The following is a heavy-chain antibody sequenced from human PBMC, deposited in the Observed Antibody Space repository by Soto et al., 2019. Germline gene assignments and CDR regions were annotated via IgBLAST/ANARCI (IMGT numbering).Heavy chain of an antibody. Sequence: GASVKVSGKASGYTFTSLDINWMRQATGQGLEWMGWMSPNSGNTGYAQKFQGRVTMTRDTSISTAYMELTGLTSDDTAVYYCARGINAGVDYWGQGTLVTVSS. CDR3: ARGINAGVDY. J-gene: IGHJ4*02. CDR1: GYTFTSLD. D-gene: IGHD2-8*02. CDR2: MSPNSGNT. V-gene: IGHV1-8*01.